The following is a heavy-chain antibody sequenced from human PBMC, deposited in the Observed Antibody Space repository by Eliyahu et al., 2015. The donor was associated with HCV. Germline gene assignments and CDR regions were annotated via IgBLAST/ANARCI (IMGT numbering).Heavy chain of an antibody. V-gene: IGHV3-21*01. CDR3: ARVMDYYYTMDV. D-gene: IGHD3-10*01. J-gene: IGHJ6*02. CDR1: GFTFSSYS. CDR2: ISSSSSYI. Sequence: EVQLVESGGGLVKPGGSLRLSCAASGFTFSSYSMNWVRQAPGKGLEWVSSISSSSSYIYYEDSVKGRFTISRDNAKNSLYLQMNSLRAEDTAVYYCARVMDYYYTMDVWGQGTTVTVSS.